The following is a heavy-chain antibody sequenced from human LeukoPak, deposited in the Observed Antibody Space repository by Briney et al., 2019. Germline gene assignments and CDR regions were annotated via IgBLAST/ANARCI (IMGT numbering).Heavy chain of an antibody. J-gene: IGHJ4*02. CDR2: ISAYNGNT. CDR3: ARDRGEYCTNGVYYGDEGYFDY. D-gene: IGHD2-8*01. Sequence: GASVKVSCKASGYTFTGYYMHWVRQAPGQGLEWMGWISAYNGNTNYAQKLQGRVTMTTDTSTSTAYMELRSLRSDDTAVYYCARDRGEYCTNGVYYGDEGYFDYWGQGTLVTVSS. CDR1: GYTFTGYY. V-gene: IGHV1-18*04.